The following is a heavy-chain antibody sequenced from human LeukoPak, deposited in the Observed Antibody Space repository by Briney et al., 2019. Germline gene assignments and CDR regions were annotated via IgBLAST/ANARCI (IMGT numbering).Heavy chain of an antibody. V-gene: IGHV1-2*02. J-gene: IGHJ4*02. D-gene: IGHD3-9*01. CDR1: VYTFTVYY. CDR3: AREGKAGYHFDY. CDR2: INPNSGGT. Sequence: ASVTVSCTSSVYTFTVYYMHWVRQAPGQGLEGMGWINPNSGGTNYAQKFQGRVTMTRDTSISTAYMELSRLRSDDTAVYYCAREGKAGYHFDYWGQGTLVTVSS.